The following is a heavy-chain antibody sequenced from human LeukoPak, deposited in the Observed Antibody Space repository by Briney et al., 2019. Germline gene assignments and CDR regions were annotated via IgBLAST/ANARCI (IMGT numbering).Heavy chain of an antibody. CDR2: INPSGGST. V-gene: IGHV1-46*01. D-gene: IGHD3-3*01. CDR3: ARDYDFWSGYHFVAFDY. Sequence: GASVKVSCKASGYTFTSYYMHWVRQAPGQGLEWMGIINPSGGSTSYAQKFQGRVTMTRDTSISTAYMELSRLRSDDTAVYYCARDYDFWSGYHFVAFDYWGQGTLVTVSS. CDR1: GYTFTSYY. J-gene: IGHJ4*02.